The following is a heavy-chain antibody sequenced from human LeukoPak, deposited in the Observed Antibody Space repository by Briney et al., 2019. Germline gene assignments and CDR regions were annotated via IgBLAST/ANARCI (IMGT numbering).Heavy chain of an antibody. V-gene: IGHV3-23*01. CDR3: AKQVRGYYFDY. D-gene: IGHD3-16*01. Sequence: VGSLRLSCAPSGFTPSSYAISCVRPAPGKGLEWVSAISGSGGSTYYADSVKGRFTISRDNSKNTLYLQMNILGADDTAVYYCAKQVRGYYFDYWGQGTLVTVSS. CDR1: GFTPSSYA. J-gene: IGHJ4*02. CDR2: ISGSGGST.